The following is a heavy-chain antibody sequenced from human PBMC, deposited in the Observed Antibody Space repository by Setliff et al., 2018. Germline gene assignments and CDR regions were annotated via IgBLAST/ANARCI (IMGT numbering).Heavy chain of an antibody. V-gene: IGHV3-23*01. Sequence: ETLSLTCTVSGGSISSSSYYWGWIRQPPGKGLEWVSAISGSGGSTYYADSVKGRFTISRDNSKNTLYLQMNSLRAEDTAVYYCTRSRGTAVYDYWGQGTLVTVPS. CDR3: TRSRGTAVYDY. J-gene: IGHJ4*02. CDR2: ISGSGGST. D-gene: IGHD1-20*01. CDR1: GGSISSSSYY.